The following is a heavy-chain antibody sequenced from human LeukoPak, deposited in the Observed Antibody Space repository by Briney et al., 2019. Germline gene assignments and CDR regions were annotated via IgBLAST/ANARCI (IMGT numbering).Heavy chain of an antibody. CDR2: IYTSGST. CDR1: GGSISSGSYY. Sequence: PSETLSLTCTVSGGSISSGSYYWSWIRQPAGKGLEWIGRIYTSGSTNYNPSLKSRVTISVDTSKNQFPLKLSSVTAADTAVYYCARDGVVTDAFDIWGQGTMVTVSS. V-gene: IGHV4-61*02. J-gene: IGHJ3*02. CDR3: ARDGVVTDAFDI. D-gene: IGHD2-21*02.